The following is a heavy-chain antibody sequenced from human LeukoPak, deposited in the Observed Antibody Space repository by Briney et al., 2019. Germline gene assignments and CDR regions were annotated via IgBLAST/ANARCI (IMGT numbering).Heavy chain of an antibody. CDR1: GGSFSGYY. D-gene: IGHD3-10*01. J-gene: IGHJ6*03. Sequence: SETLSLTCAVYGGSFSGYYWSWFRHPPGKGLEWFGEINHSGSTNYNPSLKSRVTISVDTSKNQFSLKLSSVTAADTAVYYCARSKSYYGSGSYYKWEYYYMDVWGKGTTVTISS. CDR2: INHSGST. V-gene: IGHV4-34*01. CDR3: ARSKSYYGSGSYYKWEYYYMDV.